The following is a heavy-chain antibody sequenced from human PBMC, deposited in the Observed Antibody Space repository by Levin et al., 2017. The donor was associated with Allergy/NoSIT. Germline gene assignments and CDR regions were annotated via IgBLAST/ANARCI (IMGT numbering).Heavy chain of an antibody. CDR2: ISAYNGNT. Sequence: EASVKVSCKASGYTFTSYGISWVRQAPGQGLEWMGWISAYNGNTNYAQKLQGRVTMTTDTSTSTAYMELRSLRSDDTAVYYCAREFGSSSDWYFDLWGRGTLVTVSS. D-gene: IGHD6-6*01. J-gene: IGHJ2*01. CDR3: AREFGSSSDWYFDL. V-gene: IGHV1-18*01. CDR1: GYTFTSYG.